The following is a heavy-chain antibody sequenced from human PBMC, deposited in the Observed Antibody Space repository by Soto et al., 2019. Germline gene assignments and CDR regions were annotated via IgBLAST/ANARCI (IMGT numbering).Heavy chain of an antibody. Sequence: GSGPTLVNPTQTLTLTCPFSGFSLSTSKVGVGWIRQPPGKALEWLALIYWNDDKRYSPSLKSRLTITKDTSKNQVVLTMTNMDPVDTATYYCAHETFTGDAFDIWGQGTMVTVS. D-gene: IGHD3-16*01. J-gene: IGHJ3*02. V-gene: IGHV2-5*01. CDR3: AHETFTGDAFDI. CDR2: IYWNDDK. CDR1: GFSLSTSKVG.